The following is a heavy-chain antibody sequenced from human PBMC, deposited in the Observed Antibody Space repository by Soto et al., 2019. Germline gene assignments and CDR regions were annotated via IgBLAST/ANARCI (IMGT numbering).Heavy chain of an antibody. D-gene: IGHD4-17*01. J-gene: IGHJ2*01. CDR2: ISSSSSYI. V-gene: IGHV3-21*01. CDR3: ARFSTPTTVIPYWYFDL. Sequence: EVQLVESGGGLVKPGGSRRLSVQASGSPFISYSLNWSRQPPGKGLEWVSSISSSSSYIYYADSVKGRFTISRDNAKNSLYLQMNSLRAEDTAVYYCARFSTPTTVIPYWYFDLWGRGTLVTVSS. CDR1: GSPFISYS.